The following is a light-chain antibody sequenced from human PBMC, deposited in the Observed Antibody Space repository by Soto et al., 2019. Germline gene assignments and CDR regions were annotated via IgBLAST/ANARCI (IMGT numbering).Light chain of an antibody. CDR2: LNNDGSH. V-gene: IGLV4-69*01. CDR3: QTWGTGFQF. J-gene: IGLJ2*01. Sequence: QPVLTQSPSASASLGASVKLTCTLSSGNSSYAIAWHQKQPGKGPRYLMDLNNDGSHTKGDGIPDRFSGSSSGADHYLIISSLQSEDEADYYCQTWGTGFQFFGGGTKLTVL. CDR1: SGNSSYA.